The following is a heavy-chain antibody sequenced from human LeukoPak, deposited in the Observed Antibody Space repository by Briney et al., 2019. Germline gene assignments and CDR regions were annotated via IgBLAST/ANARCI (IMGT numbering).Heavy chain of an antibody. CDR2: IFHSGNT. Sequence: PSETLSLTCAVSGYSISSGYYWGWFRQPPGKGLEWIGCIFHSGNTYYNPSLESRVSISVDTSKNHFSLKLTSVTAADSAVYYCARQGGSSSPYYYYYMDVWGKGTTVTVSS. CDR3: ARQGGSSSPYYYYYMDV. J-gene: IGHJ6*03. V-gene: IGHV4-38-2*01. CDR1: GYSISSGYY. D-gene: IGHD6-13*01.